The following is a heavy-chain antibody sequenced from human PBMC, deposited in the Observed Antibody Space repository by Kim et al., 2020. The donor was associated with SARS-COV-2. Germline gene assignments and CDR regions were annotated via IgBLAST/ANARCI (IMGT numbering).Heavy chain of an antibody. CDR1: GYTFTSYA. CDR3: ARLRVTMVRGGDAFDI. D-gene: IGHD3-10*01. J-gene: IGHJ3*02. Sequence: ASVKVSCKASGYTFTSYAMHWVRQAPGQRLEWMGWINAGNGNTKYSQKFQGRVTITRDTSASTAYMELSSLRSEDTAVYYCARLRVTMVRGGDAFDIGGQGTMVTVSA. V-gene: IGHV1-3*01. CDR2: INAGNGNT.